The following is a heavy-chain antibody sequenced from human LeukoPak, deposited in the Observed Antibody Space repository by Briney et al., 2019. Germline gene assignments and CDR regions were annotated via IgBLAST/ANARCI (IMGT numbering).Heavy chain of an antibody. J-gene: IGHJ4*02. CDR3: ARHLWELLYYFDY. Sequence: SETLSLTCTVPGGSITRSSYYWAWIRQPPGKGLEWIGNIYYTGTTYSNPALKSRVTILVDTSKNQFSLKLSSVTAADTAVYYCARHLWELLYYFDYWGQGTLVTVSS. CDR2: IYYTGTT. V-gene: IGHV4-39*07. D-gene: IGHD1-26*01. CDR1: GGSITRSSYY.